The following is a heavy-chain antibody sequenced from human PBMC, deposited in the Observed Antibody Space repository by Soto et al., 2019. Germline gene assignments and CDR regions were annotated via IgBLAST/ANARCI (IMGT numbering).Heavy chain of an antibody. J-gene: IGHJ4*02. V-gene: IGHV4-59*12. CDR2: IYYSGSS. CDR3: TRGLFSGSSYSGSWYYFDS. Sequence: PSETLSLTCTVSGGTISSYYWSWIRQPPGKGLEWIGYIYYSGSSIYNPSLKNRVTISTMSNNKFSLELSSVTAADTAVYYCTRGLFSGSSYSGSWYYFDSWGQGTMVTVLL. CDR1: GGTISSYY. D-gene: IGHD1-26*01.